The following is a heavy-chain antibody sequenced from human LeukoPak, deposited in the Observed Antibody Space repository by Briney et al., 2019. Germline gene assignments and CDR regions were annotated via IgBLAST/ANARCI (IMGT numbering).Heavy chain of an antibody. CDR1: GFSFSSYG. CDR2: ISGSGGTT. J-gene: IGHJ6*03. Sequence: GGSLRLSCAASGFSFSSYGMNWVRQAPGKGLEWVSAISGSGGTTYYADSVKGRFTISRDNSKNTLYLQMNSLRAEDTAVYYCAKAGYYYYMDVWGKGTTVTISS. V-gene: IGHV3-23*01. CDR3: AKAGYYYYMDV.